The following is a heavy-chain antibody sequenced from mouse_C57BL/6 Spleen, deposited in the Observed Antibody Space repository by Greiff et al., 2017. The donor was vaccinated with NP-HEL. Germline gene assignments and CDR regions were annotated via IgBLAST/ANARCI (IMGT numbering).Heavy chain of an antibody. CDR2: IYPGSGST. CDR3: ARRNFSGYYAMDY. CDR1: GYTFTSYW. J-gene: IGHJ4*01. D-gene: IGHD3-2*02. V-gene: IGHV1-55*01. Sequence: VQLQQPGAELVKPGASVKMSCKASGYTFTSYWITWVKQRPGQGLEWIGDIYPGSGSTNYNEKFKSKATLTVDTSSSTAYMQLSSLTPEDSAVYYCARRNFSGYYAMDYWGQGTSVTVSS.